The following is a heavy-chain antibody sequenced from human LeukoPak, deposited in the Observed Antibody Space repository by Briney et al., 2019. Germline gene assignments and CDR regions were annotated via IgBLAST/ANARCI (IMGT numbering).Heavy chain of an antibody. CDR3: ARGYGSGSYPQYYYYYYYMDV. J-gene: IGHJ6*03. CDR2: IIPIFGTA. CDR1: GGTFSSYA. V-gene: IGHV1-69*05. Sequence: SVKVSCKASGGTFSSYAISWVRQAPGQGLEWMGGIIPIFGTANYAQKFQGRVTITTDESTSTAYMELSSLRSEDTAVYYCARGYGSGSYPQYYYYYYYMDVWGKGTTVTVSS. D-gene: IGHD3-10*01.